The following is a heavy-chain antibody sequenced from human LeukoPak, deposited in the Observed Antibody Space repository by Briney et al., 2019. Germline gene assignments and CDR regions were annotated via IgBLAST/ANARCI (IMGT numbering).Heavy chain of an antibody. Sequence: GGSLRLSCAASGFTFSSYGMHWVRQAPGKGLEWVAVISYDGSNKYYADSVKGRFTISRDNSKNTLYLQMNSLRAEDTAVYYCARVVRYFDWQTIDYWGQGTLVTVSS. CDR1: GFTFSSYG. CDR2: ISYDGSNK. V-gene: IGHV3-30*03. J-gene: IGHJ4*02. CDR3: ARVVRYFDWQTIDY. D-gene: IGHD3-9*01.